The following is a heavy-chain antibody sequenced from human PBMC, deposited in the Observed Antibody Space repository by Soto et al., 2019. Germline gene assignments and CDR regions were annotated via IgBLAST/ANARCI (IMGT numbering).Heavy chain of an antibody. CDR3: AKDQLRGVRGVITYYYGMDV. D-gene: IGHD3-10*01. V-gene: IGHV3-30*18. CDR1: GFTFSSYG. J-gene: IGHJ6*02. Sequence: QVQLVESGGGVFQPGRSLRPSCAASGFTFSSYGRPWVGQAQGRGRGWVEVIPYDGSNKYYADSVKGRFTISRDNSKNTLYLQMNSLRAEDTAVYYCAKDQLRGVRGVITYYYGMDVWGQGTTVTVSS. CDR2: IPYDGSNK.